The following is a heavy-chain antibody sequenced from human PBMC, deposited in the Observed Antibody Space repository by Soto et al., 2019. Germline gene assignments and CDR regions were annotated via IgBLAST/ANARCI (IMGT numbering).Heavy chain of an antibody. Sequence: PSETLSLTCTVSGGSISSSSYYWGWIRQPPGKGLEWIGSIYYSGSTYYNPSLKSRVTISVDTSKNQFSLKLSSVTASDTAVYYCAIHRPYRYGYGGGCFDPWGKGTLVTVSS. CDR2: IYYSGST. CDR3: AIHRPYRYGYGGGCFDP. CDR1: GGSISSSSYY. V-gene: IGHV4-39*01. D-gene: IGHD5-18*01. J-gene: IGHJ5*02.